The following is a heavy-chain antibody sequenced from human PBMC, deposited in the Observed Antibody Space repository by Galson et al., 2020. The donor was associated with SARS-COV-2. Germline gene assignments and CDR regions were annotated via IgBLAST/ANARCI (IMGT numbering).Heavy chain of an antibody. V-gene: IGHV4-34*01. J-gene: IGHJ4*02. CDR3: ARRCAGGGCDSTGYFDF. CDR1: GGSFSDYY. Sequence: SETLSLTCAVSGGSFSDYYWTWIRQPPGKGLQWIGESNHSGGTNYNPSLKSRVSISVDTSNNHFSLSLTSVTAADTAVYYCARRCAGGGCDSTGYFDFWGLGTLVTVSS. CDR2: SNHSGGT. D-gene: IGHD2-15*01.